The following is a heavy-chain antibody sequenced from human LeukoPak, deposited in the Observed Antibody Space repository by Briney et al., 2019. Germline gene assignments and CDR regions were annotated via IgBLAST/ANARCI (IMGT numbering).Heavy chain of an antibody. CDR1: GFTFSSYG. CDR3: AKARRERWYGDAFDI. CDR2: ISHDGNNK. Sequence: GGSLRLSCAASGFTFSSYGVHWVRQAPGKGLEWVTVISHDGNNKYYADSVKGRFTVSRDNSKNTLDLQMNSLRPEDMAVYYCAKARRERWYGDAFDIWGQGTMVTVSS. V-gene: IGHV3-30*18. J-gene: IGHJ3*02. D-gene: IGHD6-13*01.